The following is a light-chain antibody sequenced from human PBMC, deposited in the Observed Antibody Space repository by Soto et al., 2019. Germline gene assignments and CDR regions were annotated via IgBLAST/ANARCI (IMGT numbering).Light chain of an antibody. CDR2: GAS. Sequence: EIVMTQSPATLSVSPGERATLSCRASQSISSELAWYQQRPCQPPRLLIYGASTSATGVPDRFTGSGSGSDFTLTISGLQSEDFAVYYCQQGHNWPLTFGQGTRLEI. V-gene: IGKV3-15*01. CDR3: QQGHNWPLT. J-gene: IGKJ2*01. CDR1: QSISSE.